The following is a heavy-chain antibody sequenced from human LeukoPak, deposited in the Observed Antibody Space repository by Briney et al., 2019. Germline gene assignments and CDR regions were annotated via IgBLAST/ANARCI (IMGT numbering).Heavy chain of an antibody. D-gene: IGHD4-17*01. V-gene: IGHV1-46*01. CDR1: GYTFTSYG. J-gene: IGHJ5*02. Sequence: ASVKVSCKASGYTFTSYGISWVRQAPGQGLEWMGIINPSGGSTSYAQKFQGRVTMTRDTSTSTVYMELSSLRSEDTAVYYCARAHGDYGNWFDPWGQGTLVTVSS. CDR3: ARAHGDYGNWFDP. CDR2: INPSGGST.